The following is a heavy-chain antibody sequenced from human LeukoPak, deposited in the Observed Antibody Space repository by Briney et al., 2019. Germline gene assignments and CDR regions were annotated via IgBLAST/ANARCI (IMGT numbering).Heavy chain of an antibody. CDR1: GFTLNSHA. V-gene: IGHV3-30*04. CDR3: ARDLSRTYTVDY. J-gene: IGHJ4*02. Sequence: GGSLRLSCAASGFTLNSHAMHWVRQAPGKGLEWVAFVSWDGKIFSYADFVKGRFTISRDNSRNTLYLHMNSLRTDDTAIYFCARDLSRTYTVDYWGQGTLVTVSS. D-gene: IGHD3-16*01. CDR2: VSWDGKIF.